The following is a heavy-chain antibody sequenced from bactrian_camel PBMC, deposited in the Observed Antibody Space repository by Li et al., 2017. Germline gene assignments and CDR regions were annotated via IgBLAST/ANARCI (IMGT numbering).Heavy chain of an antibody. CDR3: AVGAYYSGDYYYGGIWTFGY. J-gene: IGHJ6*01. CDR1: GFSFADGA. D-gene: IGHD2*01. Sequence: HVQLVESGGGLVQPGGSLRLSCAASGFSFADGAMAWFRQSPDKQREGILCFVWSRGTTTVTDSVKGRFTISSDNADNTLYLQMNNLKPEDTAMYVCAVGAYYSGDYYYGGIWTFGYWGQGTQVTVS. V-gene: IGHV3S60*01. CDR2: FVWSRGTT.